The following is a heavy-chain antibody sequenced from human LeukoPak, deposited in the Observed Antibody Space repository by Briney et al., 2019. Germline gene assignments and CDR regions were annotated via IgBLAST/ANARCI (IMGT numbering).Heavy chain of an antibody. J-gene: IGHJ4*02. CDR1: GITLSNYG. CDR3: AKRGVVIRVILVGFHKEAYYFDS. CDR2: ISDSGGST. Sequence: GGSLRLSCAVSGITLSNYGIIWVGPAPGKGLEWVAGISDSGGSTNYADSVKGRFTVSRDNPKNTLYLQMTSLRAEDTAVYFCAKRGVVIRVILVGFHKEAYYFDSWGQGALVTVSS. D-gene: IGHD3-22*01. V-gene: IGHV3-23*01.